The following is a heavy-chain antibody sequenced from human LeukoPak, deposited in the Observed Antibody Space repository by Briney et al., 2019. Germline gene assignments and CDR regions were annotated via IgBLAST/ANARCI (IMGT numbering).Heavy chain of an antibody. CDR2: VHKSGRT. CDR1: TVSGSSGNF. CDR3: ARELLGAPTPGAY. V-gene: IGHV4-4*02. J-gene: IGHJ4*02. D-gene: IGHD1-26*01. Sequence: SETLSLTCALSTVSGSSGNFWSWVRQPPGEGLEWIGGVHKSGRTNYNPSLKTRVTISIDASKNQLSLELTSVTAADTAVYYCARELLGAPTPGAYWGQGTRVTVSS.